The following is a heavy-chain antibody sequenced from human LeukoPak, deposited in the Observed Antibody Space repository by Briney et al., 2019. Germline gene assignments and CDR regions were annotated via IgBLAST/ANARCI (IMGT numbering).Heavy chain of an antibody. V-gene: IGHV4-59*01. Sequence: PSETLSLTCAVYGGSFSGYYWSWIRQPPGKGLEWIGYIYYSGSTNYNPSLKSRVTISVDTSKNQFSLRLGSVTAADTAVYYCASEVSGRFGYWGQGTLVTVSS. D-gene: IGHD6-25*01. CDR3: ASEVSGRFGY. CDR1: GGSFSGYY. CDR2: IYYSGST. J-gene: IGHJ4*02.